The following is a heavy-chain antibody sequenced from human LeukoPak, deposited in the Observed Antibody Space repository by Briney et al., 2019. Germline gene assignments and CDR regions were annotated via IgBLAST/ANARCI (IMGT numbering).Heavy chain of an antibody. CDR1: GGSISSNSYY. V-gene: IGHV4-39*07. CDR3: ARGSTVTTLYS. CDR2: IYYSGIT. D-gene: IGHD4-17*01. J-gene: IGHJ4*02. Sequence: PSETLSLTCTVSGGSISSNSYYWGWIRQPPGKGLEWIGSIYYSGITYYNPSLKSRVTISVDTSKNQFSLKLSSVTAADTAVYYCARGSTVTTLYSWGQGTLVTVSS.